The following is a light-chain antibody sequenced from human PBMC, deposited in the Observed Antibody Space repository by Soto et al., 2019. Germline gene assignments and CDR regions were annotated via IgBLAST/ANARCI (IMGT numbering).Light chain of an antibody. J-gene: IGKJ4*01. CDR1: QSVNSY. CDR3: QQYNQWPLT. V-gene: IGKV3-15*01. Sequence: ETVMTQSPATLSVSPGERATLSCRAGQSVNSYLAWYQQKPGQAPRLLIRGASARATGIPARFSGSGSGTEFTLTISSLQSEDFAVYYCQQYNQWPLTFGGGTKADIK. CDR2: GAS.